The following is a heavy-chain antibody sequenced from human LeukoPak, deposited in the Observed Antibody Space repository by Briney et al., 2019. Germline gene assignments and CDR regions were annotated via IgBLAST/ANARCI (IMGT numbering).Heavy chain of an antibody. Sequence: GGSLRLSCAASGSTFSSYWMNWARQAPGKGLEWVASINHNGNVNYYVDSVKGRFTISRDNAKNSLYLQMGNLRAEDTAVYFCARGGGLDVWGQGATVTVSS. CDR2: INHNGNVN. V-gene: IGHV3-7*03. D-gene: IGHD3-16*01. CDR1: GSTFSSYW. J-gene: IGHJ6*02. CDR3: ARGGGLDV.